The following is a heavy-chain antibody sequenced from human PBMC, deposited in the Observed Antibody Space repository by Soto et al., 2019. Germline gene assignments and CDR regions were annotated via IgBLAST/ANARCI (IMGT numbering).Heavy chain of an antibody. V-gene: IGHV3-33*01. CDR3: ARSGDNYNRLDY. CDR2: IWDDGRRK. J-gene: IGHJ4*02. CDR1: GFTFSLYG. D-gene: IGHD1-1*01. Sequence: GGSLRLSCAASGFTFSLYGMHWVRQAPGKGLEWVAAIWDDGRRKDYADSVKDRLFISRDNSENLLYLQMNSLRAEDTAVYYCARSGDNYNRLDYWGQGTPVTVSS.